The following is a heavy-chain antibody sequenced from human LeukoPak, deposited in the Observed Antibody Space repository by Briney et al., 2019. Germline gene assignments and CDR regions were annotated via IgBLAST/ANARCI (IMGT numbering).Heavy chain of an antibody. CDR3: ARDTYSSSYVYYYGMDV. V-gene: IGHV3-53*05. CDR2: IYSGGST. J-gene: IGHJ6*02. CDR1: GFTVSSNY. Sequence: GSLRLSCAASGFTVSSNYMSWVRQAPGKGLEWVSVIYSGGSTYYADSVKGRFTISRDNSKNTLYLQMNSLRAEDTAVYYCARDTYSSSYVYYYGMDVWGQGTTVTVSS. D-gene: IGHD6-6*01.